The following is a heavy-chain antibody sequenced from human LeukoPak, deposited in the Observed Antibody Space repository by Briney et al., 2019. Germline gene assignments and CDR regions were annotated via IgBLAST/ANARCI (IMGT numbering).Heavy chain of an antibody. V-gene: IGHV4-39*01. CDR3: MRHEEEDGYNAKPFDF. Sequence: PSETLSLTCTVSGGSISNSNYYWGWVRQPPGKGLEWIGTIYYSGNNYYTPSLKSRVTISVDTSKNQFSLRLSSVTAADTAVYFCMRHEEEDGYNAKPFDFWGQGTLVTVSS. CDR1: GGSISNSNYY. J-gene: IGHJ4*02. D-gene: IGHD5-24*01. CDR2: IYYSGNN.